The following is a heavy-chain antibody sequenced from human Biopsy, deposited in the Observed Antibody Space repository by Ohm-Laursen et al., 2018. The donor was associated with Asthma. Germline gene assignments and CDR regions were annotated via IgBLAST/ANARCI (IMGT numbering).Heavy chain of an antibody. Sequence: SETLSLTCSLSSGSGGYMSSGHYYWGWIRQPPGKGLEWIGSIYYSGTTYYNPSLGSRVTVSADTSKNHFSLKLTSVTAADTAVYYCVRGSSSWHHGPFHYYYGMDVWGQGTTATVSS. D-gene: IGHD6-13*01. V-gene: IGHV4-39*01. CDR1: SGSGGYMSSGHYY. CDR2: IYYSGTT. J-gene: IGHJ6*02. CDR3: VRGSSSWHHGPFHYYYGMDV.